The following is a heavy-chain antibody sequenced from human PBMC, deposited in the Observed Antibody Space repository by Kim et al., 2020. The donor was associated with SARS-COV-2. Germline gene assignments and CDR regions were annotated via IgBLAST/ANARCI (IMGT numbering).Heavy chain of an antibody. Sequence: ASVKVSCKASGYTFTSYYMHWVRQAPGQGLEWMGIINPSGGSKSYAQKFQGRVTMTRDTSTSKVYMELSSLRYEDTAVYYCARGIREIDYYDSSGHLPTGGMDVWGQGTTVTVSS. CDR2: INPSGGSK. J-gene: IGHJ6*02. V-gene: IGHV1-46*01. D-gene: IGHD3-22*01. CDR3: ARGIREIDYYDSSGHLPTGGMDV. CDR1: GYTFTSYY.